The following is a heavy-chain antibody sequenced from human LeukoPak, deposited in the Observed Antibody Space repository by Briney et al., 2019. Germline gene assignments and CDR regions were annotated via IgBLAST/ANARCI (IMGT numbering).Heavy chain of an antibody. V-gene: IGHV3-48*03. CDR3: ASNVAVFAYDY. CDR2: ISSSGSTI. CDR1: GFTFSSYE. Sequence: GGSLRLSCAASGFTFSSYEMNWVRQAPGKGLEWVSYISSSGSTIYYADSVKGRFTISRDNAKNSLYLQMNSLRAEDTAVYYCASNVAVFAYDYWGQGTLVTVSS. D-gene: IGHD1-14*01. J-gene: IGHJ4*02.